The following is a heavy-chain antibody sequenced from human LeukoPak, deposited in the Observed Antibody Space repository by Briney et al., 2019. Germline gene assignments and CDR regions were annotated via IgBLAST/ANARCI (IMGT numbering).Heavy chain of an antibody. V-gene: IGHV4-59*08. D-gene: IGHD6-13*01. J-gene: IGHJ4*02. CDR3: ARQVAATAPVGY. Sequence: SETLSLTCTVSGGSICTFYGSWIRQPPGKRLEWIGDVYYNGNTNYNPSLKSRVTISVYTSKNQFSLKMTSVTAADTAVYYCARQVAATAPVGYWGQGTLVTVSS. CDR2: VYYNGNT. CDR1: GGSICTFY.